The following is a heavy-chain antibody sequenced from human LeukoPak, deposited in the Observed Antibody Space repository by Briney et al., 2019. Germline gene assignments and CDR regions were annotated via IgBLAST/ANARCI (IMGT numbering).Heavy chain of an antibody. J-gene: IGHJ4*02. Sequence: PSETLSLTCAVYGGSFSGYYWSWIRQPPGKGLEWIGEINHSGSTNYNPSLKSRVTISVDTSKNQFSLKLSSVTAADTAVYYCASLEENFDYWGQGTLVTVSS. CDR3: ASLEENFDY. V-gene: IGHV4-34*01. D-gene: IGHD1-1*01. CDR2: INHSGST. CDR1: GGSFSGYY.